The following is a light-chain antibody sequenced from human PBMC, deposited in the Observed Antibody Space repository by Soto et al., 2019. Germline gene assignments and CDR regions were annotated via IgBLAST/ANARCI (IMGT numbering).Light chain of an antibody. J-gene: IGKJ5*01. Sequence: DMQMTQSPSTLSASVGDRVTNTCRASQSIRSWLAWYQQKPGKAPKVLIYKASSLESGVPSRFGGSGSGTEFTLTISSLQPDDFATYYCQQYNSYPTFGQGTRLEIK. V-gene: IGKV1-5*03. CDR2: KAS. CDR3: QQYNSYPT. CDR1: QSIRSW.